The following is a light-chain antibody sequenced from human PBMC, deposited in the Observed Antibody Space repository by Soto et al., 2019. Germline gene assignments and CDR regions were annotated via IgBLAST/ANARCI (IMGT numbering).Light chain of an antibody. Sequence: EIVMTQSPATLSVSPGEGASLSCRASQSVRSNLAWYQQKPGQAPRLLIFGASTRATGIPDRFSGSGSGTEFTLTISSLQSEDFAVYYCQQYNKWPPITFGQGTRLEIK. V-gene: IGKV3-15*01. CDR3: QQYNKWPPIT. J-gene: IGKJ5*01. CDR2: GAS. CDR1: QSVRSN.